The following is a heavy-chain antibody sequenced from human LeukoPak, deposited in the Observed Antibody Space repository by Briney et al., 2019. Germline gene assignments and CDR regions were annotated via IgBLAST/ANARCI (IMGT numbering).Heavy chain of an antibody. D-gene: IGHD5-18*01. J-gene: IGHJ3*02. CDR1: GFTVSSNY. Sequence: GGSLRLSCAASGFTVSSNYMSWVRQAPGKGLEWVSVIYSGGSTYYADSVKGRFTISRDNSKNTLYLQMNSLRAEDTAVYYCARHGPLGDTAMVNRRKSKTGAFDIWGQGTMVTVSS. CDR2: IYSGGST. CDR3: ARHGPLGDTAMVNRRKSKTGAFDI. V-gene: IGHV3-66*04.